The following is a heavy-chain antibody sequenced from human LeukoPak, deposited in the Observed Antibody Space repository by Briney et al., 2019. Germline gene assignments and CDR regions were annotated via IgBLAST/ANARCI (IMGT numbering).Heavy chain of an antibody. J-gene: IGHJ4*02. D-gene: IGHD3-22*01. Sequence: QPGGSLRLSCAASGFTFSSHAMNWVRQAPGKGLERVSTISSGGSTFYADSVKGRFTISRDNSKNTLYLQMNSLRAEDTAVYYCVKDDSSGYVDYWGQGTLVTVSS. CDR2: ISSGGST. CDR3: VKDDSSGYVDY. V-gene: IGHV3-23*01. CDR1: GFTFSSHA.